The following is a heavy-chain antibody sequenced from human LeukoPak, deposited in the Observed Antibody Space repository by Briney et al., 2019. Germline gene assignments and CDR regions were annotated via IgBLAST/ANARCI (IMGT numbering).Heavy chain of an antibody. D-gene: IGHD3-22*01. V-gene: IGHV3-33*06. CDR1: GFTFSSYG. CDR2: IWYDGSNK. CDR3: AKDSFGRLLDDAFEI. Sequence: GWSLRLSCAASGFTFSSYGMHWVRQAPGKGLEGVAVIWYDGSNKYSADSVKGRFTISRDNSKNTLYLQMNTLRAEDTAVYYCAKDSFGRLLDDAFEIWGQRTMVTVSS. J-gene: IGHJ3*02.